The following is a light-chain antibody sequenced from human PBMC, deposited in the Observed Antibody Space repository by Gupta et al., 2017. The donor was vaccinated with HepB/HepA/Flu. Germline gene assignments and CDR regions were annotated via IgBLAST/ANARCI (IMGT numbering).Light chain of an antibody. CDR2: DVN. Sequence: QSALTQPASVSGSPGQSITISCTGTSSDVGAYDHVSWYQQHPGKAPKVIFYDVNNRPLGVSDHFSGSKSGNTASLRISGLQGEDEADDYCNSYTTSGTLVFGGGTKLTVL. V-gene: IGLV2-14*03. CDR3: NSYTTSGTLV. CDR1: SSDVGAYDH. J-gene: IGLJ2*01.